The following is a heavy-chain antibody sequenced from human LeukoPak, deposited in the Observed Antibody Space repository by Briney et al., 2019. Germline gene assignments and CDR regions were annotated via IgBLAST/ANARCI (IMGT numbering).Heavy chain of an antibody. CDR3: AKSPAVAGTHAND. V-gene: IGHV3-23*01. J-gene: IGHJ4*02. CDR1: GFTYSSYA. D-gene: IGHD6-19*01. CDR2: ISGSGGST. Sequence: GGSLRLSCAASGFTYSSYAMSWVRQAPGKGLDWVSAISGSGGSTYYADSVKGRFTISRDNSKTTLYLQMNSLRAEDTAVYYCAKSPAVAGTHANDWGQGTLVTVSS.